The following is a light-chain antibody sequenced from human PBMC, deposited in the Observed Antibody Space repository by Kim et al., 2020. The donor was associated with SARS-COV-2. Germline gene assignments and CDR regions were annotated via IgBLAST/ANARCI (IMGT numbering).Light chain of an antibody. Sequence: SYELTQPPSVSVSPGQTASITCSGYKLGDKYVSWYQHKPGQSPVVVIYQDNQRPSGIFERFSGSNSGNTATLTISGTQAMDEADYYCQAWDSSTHNYVFGGGTKVTVL. CDR2: QDN. V-gene: IGLV3-1*01. J-gene: IGLJ1*01. CDR1: KLGDKY. CDR3: QAWDSSTHNYV.